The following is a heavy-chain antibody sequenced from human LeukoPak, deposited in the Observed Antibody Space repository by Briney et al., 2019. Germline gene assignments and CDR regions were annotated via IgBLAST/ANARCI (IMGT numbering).Heavy chain of an antibody. Sequence: GGSLRLSCAASGFTFSSYGMHWVRQAPGKGLEWVAFIRYDGSNKYYADSVKGRFTISRDNAKNSLYLQMNSLRAEDTALYYCARPPSGSYYIGYYFDYWGQGTLVAVSS. CDR1: GFTFSSYG. CDR2: IRYDGSNK. D-gene: IGHD1-26*01. V-gene: IGHV3-30*02. CDR3: ARPPSGSYYIGYYFDY. J-gene: IGHJ4*02.